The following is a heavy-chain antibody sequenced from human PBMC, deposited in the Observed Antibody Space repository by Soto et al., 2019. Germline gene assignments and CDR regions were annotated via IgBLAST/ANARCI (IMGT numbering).Heavy chain of an antibody. D-gene: IGHD2-2*01. CDR3: ARFESDAPPDV. V-gene: IGHV4-39*02. Sequence: SETLPITCTVSGGSISSSSYYWGWIRQPPGKGLEWIGSIYYSGSTLYNPSLKSRVTISVDTSKNHFSLKLSSVTAADTAVYYCARFESDAPPDVWGQGTTVTVSS. CDR2: IYYSGST. CDR1: GGSISSSSYY. J-gene: IGHJ6*02.